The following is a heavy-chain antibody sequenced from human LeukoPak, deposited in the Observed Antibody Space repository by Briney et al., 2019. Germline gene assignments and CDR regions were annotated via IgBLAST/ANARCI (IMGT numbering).Heavy chain of an antibody. CDR1: GITFSTYW. V-gene: IGHV3-74*01. J-gene: IGHJ4*02. Sequence: QPGGSLRLSCAGSGITFSTYWMHWVRQAPGKGLVWVSRINSEGSTISYADSVKGRFTISRDNAKNMLFLQMNSLRAEDTAVYYCARISSDSISYYDHWGQGTLVTVSS. CDR2: INSEGSTI. D-gene: IGHD3-22*01. CDR3: ARISSDSISYYDH.